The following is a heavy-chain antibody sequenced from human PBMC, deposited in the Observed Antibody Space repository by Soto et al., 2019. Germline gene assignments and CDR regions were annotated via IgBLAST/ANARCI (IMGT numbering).Heavy chain of an antibody. CDR1: EFIFSNVW. CDR2: IKSRSDGGAT. J-gene: IGHJ3*01. V-gene: IGHV3-15*01. Sequence: EVQLVESGGELVKPGGSLRLSCAASEFIFSNVWMNWVRQAPGKGLEWVGRIKSRSDGGATDLAAFVNGRFTISRDDSKDTLYLQMRSLKTEDTAVYYCTTIDYGVLRGSGDAFDVWGQGTLVTVSS. CDR3: TTIDYGVLRGSGDAFDV. D-gene: IGHD3-3*01.